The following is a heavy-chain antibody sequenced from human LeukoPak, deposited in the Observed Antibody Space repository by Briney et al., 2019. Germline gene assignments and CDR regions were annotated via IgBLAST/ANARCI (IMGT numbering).Heavy chain of an antibody. Sequence: GGSLRLSCAASGFTFSSYSMNWVRQAPGKGLEWVSYISSSSSNIYYADSVKVRFTISRDNAKNSLYLQMNSLRAEDTAVYYCARTYNWNDVVNYWGQGTLVTVSS. CDR2: ISSSSSNI. J-gene: IGHJ4*02. V-gene: IGHV3-48*04. CDR3: ARTYNWNDVVNY. D-gene: IGHD1-1*01. CDR1: GFTFSSYS.